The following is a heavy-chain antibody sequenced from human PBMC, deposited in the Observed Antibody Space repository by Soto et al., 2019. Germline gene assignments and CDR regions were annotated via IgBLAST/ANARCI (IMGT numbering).Heavy chain of an antibody. CDR2: ITWDSNVL. Sequence: EVQLVESGGGLVQPGGSLRLSCAASGFTFDDYAMHWVRRVPGKGLEWVSSITWDSNVLGYAESVKGRFTISRDNAKKSLYLQMNSLRPEDTALYYCAKGGPDGFCSGGRCYFEQWGQGTLVTVSS. J-gene: IGHJ4*02. V-gene: IGHV3-9*01. D-gene: IGHD2-15*01. CDR1: GFTFDDYA. CDR3: AKGGPDGFCSGGRCYFEQ.